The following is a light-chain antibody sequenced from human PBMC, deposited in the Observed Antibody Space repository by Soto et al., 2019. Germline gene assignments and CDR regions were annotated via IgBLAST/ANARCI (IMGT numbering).Light chain of an antibody. Sequence: EIVLTQSPDTLSLSPGDRATLSCRASQSVGHMFLAWFQQKPGQAPRLLIFDAYRRATGIPDRFSGSGSGTNFALTISSLEPEDFAVYYCQQRSNWAFTFGPGTKVDIK. CDR3: QQRSNWAFT. V-gene: IGKV3D-20*02. CDR1: QSVGHMF. CDR2: DAY. J-gene: IGKJ3*01.